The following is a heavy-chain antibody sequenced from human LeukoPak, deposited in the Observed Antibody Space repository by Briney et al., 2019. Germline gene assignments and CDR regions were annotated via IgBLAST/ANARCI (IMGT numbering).Heavy chain of an antibody. J-gene: IGHJ5*02. D-gene: IGHD2-15*01. Sequence: ASVKVSCKASGYTFTSYYMHWVRQAPGQGLEWMGIINPSGGSTGYAQKSRGRVTMTRDTSTSTVYMELSSLRSEDTAVYYCARAIGGTYCSGGSCTGDTWFDPWGQGALVTVSS. V-gene: IGHV1-46*01. CDR1: GYTFTSYY. CDR2: INPSGGST. CDR3: ARAIGGTYCSGGSCTGDTWFDP.